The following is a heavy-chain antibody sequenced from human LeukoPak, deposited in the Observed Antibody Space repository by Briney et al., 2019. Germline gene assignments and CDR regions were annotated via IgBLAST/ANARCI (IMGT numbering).Heavy chain of an antibody. CDR3: AKGEGFRELSQY. D-gene: IGHD3-10*01. Sequence: GSSLRLSCAASGLTLSRYALSWVRQAPGKGLEGVSAISGSGGRTYYADSVKGRFTISRDNSKNTLYLQMNSLRAEDTAVYYCAKGEGFRELSQYWGQGTLVTVSS. CDR2: ISGSGGRT. J-gene: IGHJ1*01. V-gene: IGHV3-23*01. CDR1: GLTLSRYA.